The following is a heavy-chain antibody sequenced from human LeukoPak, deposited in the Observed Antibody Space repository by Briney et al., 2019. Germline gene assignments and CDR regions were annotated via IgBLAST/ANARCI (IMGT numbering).Heavy chain of an antibody. V-gene: IGHV3-7*01. D-gene: IGHD6-13*01. J-gene: IGHJ6*02. CDR3: ARDLQGSSWYSLDYYYYYGMDV. CDR2: IKQDGSEK. Sequence: GGSLRLSCATSGFTFSSSWMSWVRQAPGKGLECVANIKQDGSEKYYVDSVKGRFTISRDNAKNSLYLQMNSLRAEDTAVYYCARDLQGSSWYSLDYYYYYGMDVWGQGTTVTVSS. CDR1: GFTFSSSW.